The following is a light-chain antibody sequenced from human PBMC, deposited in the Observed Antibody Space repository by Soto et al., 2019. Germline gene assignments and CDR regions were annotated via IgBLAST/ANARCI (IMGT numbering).Light chain of an antibody. J-gene: IGKJ1*01. V-gene: IGKV3-11*01. CDR2: DAS. Sequence: IVLTQAPFTLSXXXXXXXXXXXRASQSIRNFLAWYQQKPGQAPRLLIYDASNRASGIPPRFSGSGSGTDFTLAISGLEPEDLAVYYCQQRYNWPWTFGQGTMVDIK. CDR1: QSIRNF. CDR3: QQRYNWPWT.